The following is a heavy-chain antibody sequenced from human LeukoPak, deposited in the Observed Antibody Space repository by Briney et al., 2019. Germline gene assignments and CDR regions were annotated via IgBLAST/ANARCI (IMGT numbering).Heavy chain of an antibody. Sequence: GGSLRLSCAASGFTFSSYAMSWVRQAPGKGLEWVSRINSDGSSTSYADSVKGRFTISRDNAKNTLYLQMNSLRAEDTAVYYCARGPRYSGSYNVPNWGQGTLVTVSS. CDR3: ARGPRYSGSYNVPN. CDR2: INSDGSST. J-gene: IGHJ4*02. CDR1: GFTFSSYA. D-gene: IGHD1-26*01. V-gene: IGHV3-74*01.